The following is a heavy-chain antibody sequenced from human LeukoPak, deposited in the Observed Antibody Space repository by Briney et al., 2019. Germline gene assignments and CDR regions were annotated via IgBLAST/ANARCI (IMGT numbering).Heavy chain of an antibody. V-gene: IGHV4-59*08. D-gene: IGHD1-26*01. J-gene: IGHJ4*02. CDR3: ARQGELAIDY. CDR2: IYNTGRT. CDR1: GGSITNYY. Sequence: PSETLSLTCSASGGSITNYYWSWIRQSPGKGLEWIGFIYNTGRTNYNPSLQSRVTMSIDTSKNQFSLKLSSVTGADTVFYYCARQGELAIDYWGQGTLVTVSS.